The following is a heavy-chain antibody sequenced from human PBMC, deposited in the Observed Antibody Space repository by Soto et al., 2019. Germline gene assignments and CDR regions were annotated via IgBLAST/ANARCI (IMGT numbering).Heavy chain of an antibody. V-gene: IGHV1-69*01. Sequence: QEQLVQSGAEVKKPGSSVKVSCKASGGLFSSYPISWVRQVPGQGLEWMGGIIPVFQTAYYTQRFQGSVTITANESTNTADMELSSLRSEDTEIYYCARGGSGYTWFNEFWGQGTLVTVSS. D-gene: IGHD3-22*01. J-gene: IGHJ4*02. CDR3: ARGGSGYTWFNEF. CDR1: GGLFSSYP. CDR2: IIPVFQTA.